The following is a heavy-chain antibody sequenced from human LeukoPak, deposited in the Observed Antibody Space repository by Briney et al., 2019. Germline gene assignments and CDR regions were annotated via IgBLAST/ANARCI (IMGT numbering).Heavy chain of an antibody. CDR1: GFTFNNFW. D-gene: IGHD3-10*01. V-gene: IGHV3-7*01. CDR3: ARDYYGSGIPHGMDV. Sequence: GGSLRLSCAASGFTFNNFWMTWVRRSPEKGLEWVGNINRDGSAKYYLDSVKGRFAFSRDNTKNSLYLQMNSLRAEDTAVYYCARDYYGSGIPHGMDVWGQGTAVTVSS. CDR2: INRDGSAK. J-gene: IGHJ6*02.